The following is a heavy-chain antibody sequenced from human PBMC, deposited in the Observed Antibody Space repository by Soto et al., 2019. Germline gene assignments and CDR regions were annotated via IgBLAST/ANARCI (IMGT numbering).Heavy chain of an antibody. CDR2: ISYDGSNR. CDR1: GFTFDTYG. Sequence: QVQLVESGGGVVQPGRSLRLSCAASGFTFDTYGMHWVRQAPGKGLEWVAVISYDGSNRYYADSVKGRFTISRHNSKNARYLQMNSLRSEDTAVYYCAKDHIVAAAPDYWGQGTLVTVAS. V-gene: IGHV3-30*18. D-gene: IGHD2-2*01. CDR3: AKDHIVAAAPDY. J-gene: IGHJ4*02.